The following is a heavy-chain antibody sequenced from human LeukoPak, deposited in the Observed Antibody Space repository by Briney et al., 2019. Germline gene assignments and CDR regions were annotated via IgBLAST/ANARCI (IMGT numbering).Heavy chain of an antibody. V-gene: IGHV3-21*01. Sequence: GGSLRLSCAASGFTFSSYSMNWVRQAPGKGLEWVSSISSSSSYIYYADSVKGRFTISRDNAKNSLYLQMNSLRAEDTAVYYCARDRLNSGSYSPWFDPWGQGTLVTVSS. CDR3: ARDRLNSGSYSPWFDP. CDR1: GFTFSSYS. CDR2: ISSSSSYI. D-gene: IGHD1-26*01. J-gene: IGHJ5*02.